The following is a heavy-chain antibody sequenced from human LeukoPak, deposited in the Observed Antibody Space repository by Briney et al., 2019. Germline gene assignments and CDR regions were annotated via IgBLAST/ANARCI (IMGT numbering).Heavy chain of an antibody. CDR2: IWYDGSNK. V-gene: IGHV3-33*01. D-gene: IGHD3-9*01. CDR1: GFTFSSYG. CDR3: ARDYDILTGDNWFDP. Sequence: GRSLRLSCAASGFTFSSYGMHWVRQAPGKGLEWVAVIWYDGSNKYYADSVKGRFTISRDNSKNTLYPQMNSLRAEDTAVYYCARDYDILTGDNWFDPWGQGTLVTVSS. J-gene: IGHJ5*02.